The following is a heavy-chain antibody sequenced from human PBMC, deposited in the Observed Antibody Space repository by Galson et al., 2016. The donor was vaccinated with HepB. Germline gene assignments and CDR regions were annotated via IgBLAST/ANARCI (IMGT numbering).Heavy chain of an antibody. CDR2: IIPIFATA. CDR3: AAEMGIRDY. Sequence: SVKVSCKASGDTFSSYGFIWVRQAPGQGLEWMGGIIPIFATANYAQKFQGRLTITADESTTTVYMELSSLRSEDTAVYYCAAEMGIRDYWGQGTLVTVSS. D-gene: IGHD7-27*01. J-gene: IGHJ4*02. V-gene: IGHV1-69*13. CDR1: GDTFSSYG.